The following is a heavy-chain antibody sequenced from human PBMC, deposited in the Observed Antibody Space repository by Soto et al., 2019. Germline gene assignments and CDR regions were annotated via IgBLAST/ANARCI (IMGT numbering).Heavy chain of an antibody. J-gene: IGHJ5*02. Sequence: SETLSLTCNVSNGSISSSGYYWVWIRQHPGQGLEWIGYIYYSGSTYYNPSLKSRVTISVDTSKNQFSLKLGSVTAADTAIYYCAGGSSKSWFDPWGQGTLVTVSS. V-gene: IGHV4-31*03. D-gene: IGHD6-6*01. CDR3: AGGSSKSWFDP. CDR1: NGSISSSGYY. CDR2: IYYSGST.